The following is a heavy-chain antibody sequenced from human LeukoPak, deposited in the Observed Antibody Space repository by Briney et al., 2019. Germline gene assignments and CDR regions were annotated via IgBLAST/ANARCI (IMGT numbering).Heavy chain of an antibody. CDR1: GGSISSYY. J-gene: IGHJ6*02. CDR3: ARLLDPSTYYYYYGMDV. Sequence: PSETLSLTCTVSGGSISSYYWSWIRQPPGKGLEWIGYIYYSGSTNYNPSLKSRVTISVDTSKNQFSLKLSSATAADTAVYYCARLLDPSTYYYYYGMDVWGQGTTVTVSS. V-gene: IGHV4-59*08. CDR2: IYYSGST. D-gene: IGHD2-2*01.